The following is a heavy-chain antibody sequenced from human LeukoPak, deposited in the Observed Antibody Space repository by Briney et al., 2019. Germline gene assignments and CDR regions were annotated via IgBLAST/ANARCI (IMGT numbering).Heavy chain of an antibody. CDR3: ANTAYCSSTSCYNLGPPFDY. CDR2: ISGSGGSN. D-gene: IGHD2-2*02. Sequence: QPGGSLRLSCAASGFTFRSYAMSWVRPAPGKGLEWVSAISGSGGSNYYAHSVKGRFTISRDNPKNKLYLQMNSLRAEDTAVYYCANTAYCSSTSCYNLGPPFDYWGQGTLVTVSS. J-gene: IGHJ4*02. CDR1: GFTFRSYA. V-gene: IGHV3-23*01.